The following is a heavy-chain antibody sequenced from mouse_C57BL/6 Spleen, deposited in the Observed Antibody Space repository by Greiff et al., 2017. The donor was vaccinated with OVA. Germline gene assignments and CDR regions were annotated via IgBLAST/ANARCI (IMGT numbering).Heavy chain of an antibody. V-gene: IGHV14-3*01. Sequence: EVQLQQSVAELVRPGASVKLSCTASGFNIKNTYMHWVKQRPEQGLEWIGRIDPANGNTKYAPKFQGKAPITADTSSNTAYLQLSSRTSEDTAIYYSARSRAYGSSYGYVDYWGQGTTLTVSS. CDR3: ARSRAYGSSYGYVDY. J-gene: IGHJ2*01. D-gene: IGHD1-1*01. CDR1: GFNIKNTY. CDR2: IDPANGNT.